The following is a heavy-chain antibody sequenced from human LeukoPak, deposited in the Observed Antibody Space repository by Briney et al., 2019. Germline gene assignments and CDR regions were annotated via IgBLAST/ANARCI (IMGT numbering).Heavy chain of an antibody. Sequence: TGGSLRLSCVASGLSVSSNYMSWVRQAPGKGLEWVSVIYRDGSSYYAESVKGRFTISRDNSKNTLYIQMNSLRAEDTAVYYCARSFYDILIGYYQYFDYWGQGTLVTVSP. V-gene: IGHV3-66*01. CDR1: GLSVSSNY. D-gene: IGHD3-9*01. CDR3: ARSFYDILIGYYQYFDY. CDR2: IYRDGSS. J-gene: IGHJ4*02.